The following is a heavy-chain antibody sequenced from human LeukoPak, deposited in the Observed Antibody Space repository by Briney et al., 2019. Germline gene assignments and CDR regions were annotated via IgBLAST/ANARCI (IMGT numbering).Heavy chain of an antibody. Sequence: PGGSLRLSCAASGFTFTSYAMSWVRQAPGKGLEWVAAISGSGSTTYFADSVEGRFTISRDNSKNTLYLQMNSLRAEDTAVYYCAKVVRGSKVVVITNLDYWGQGTLVTVSS. V-gene: IGHV3-23*01. CDR2: ISGSGSTT. D-gene: IGHD3-22*01. J-gene: IGHJ4*02. CDR3: AKVVRGSKVVVITNLDY. CDR1: GFTFTSYA.